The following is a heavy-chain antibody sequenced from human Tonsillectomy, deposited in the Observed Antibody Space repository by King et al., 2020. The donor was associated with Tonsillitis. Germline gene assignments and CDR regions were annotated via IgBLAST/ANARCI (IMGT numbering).Heavy chain of an antibody. CDR2: IYQSGST. V-gene: IGHV4-38-2*01. CDR1: GYSISSSFY. J-gene: IGHJ4*02. Sequence: VQLQESGPGLVKPSETLSLTCAVSGYSISSSFYWGWIRQPPGKGLEWIGSIYQSGSTYYNPSLKSRVTISVDTSKNQFSLKLSCVTAADTAVYYCARGRGGLWFGEVDYWGQGTLVTVSS. D-gene: IGHD3-10*01. CDR3: ARGRGGLWFGEVDY.